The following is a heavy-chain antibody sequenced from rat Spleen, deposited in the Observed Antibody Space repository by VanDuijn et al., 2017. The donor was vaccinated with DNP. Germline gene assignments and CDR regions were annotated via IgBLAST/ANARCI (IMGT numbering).Heavy chain of an antibody. CDR1: GLSFSNYD. CDR2: ISPGGGST. Sequence: EVQLVESGGGLVQPGRSLKLSCAASGLSFSNYDMAWVRQAPTKGLEWVASISPGGGSTHYRDSVKGRFTVSRDNAKSTLYLQMDSLRSEDTATYYCARHGRVTTVATYWYFDFWGPGTMVTVSS. CDR3: ARHGRVTTVATYWYFDF. J-gene: IGHJ1*01. V-gene: IGHV5-25*01. D-gene: IGHD1-3*01.